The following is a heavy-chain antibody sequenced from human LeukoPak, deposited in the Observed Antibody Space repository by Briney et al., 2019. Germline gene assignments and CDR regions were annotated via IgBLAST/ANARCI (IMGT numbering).Heavy chain of an antibody. D-gene: IGHD3-22*01. CDR1: GDSVSSNSAA. Sequence: SQTLSLTCVISGDSVSSNSAAWNWIRQSPSRGLEWLGRTYYRSKWFNDYAVSVTGRITINPDTSKNQFSLQLNSVTPEDTAVYHCARSYDSSGYAFDIWGQGTMVTVSS. CDR3: ARSYDSSGYAFDI. J-gene: IGHJ3*02. CDR2: TYYRSKWFN. V-gene: IGHV6-1*01.